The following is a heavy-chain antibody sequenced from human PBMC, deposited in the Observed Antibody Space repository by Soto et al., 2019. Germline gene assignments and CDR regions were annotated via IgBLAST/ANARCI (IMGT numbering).Heavy chain of an antibody. D-gene: IGHD6-19*01. CDR1: GYTFTSYG. Sequence: ASVKVSCKASGYTFTSYGISWVRQAPGQGLEWMGWISAYNGNTNYAQKLQGRVTMTTDTSTSTAYMELRSLRSDDTAVYYCARDQELFGIVAGTLINYYYYGMDVWGQGTTVTVYS. V-gene: IGHV1-18*01. CDR2: ISAYNGNT. J-gene: IGHJ6*02. CDR3: ARDQELFGIVAGTLINYYYYGMDV.